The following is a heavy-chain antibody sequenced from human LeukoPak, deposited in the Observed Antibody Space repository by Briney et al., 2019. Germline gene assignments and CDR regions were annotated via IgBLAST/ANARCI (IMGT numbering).Heavy chain of an antibody. V-gene: IGHV4-59*01. CDR2: IYYSGST. CDR3: ARGRDGYNP. D-gene: IGHD5-24*01. CDR1: GGSISSYY. Sequence: SETLSLTCTVSGGSISSYYWSWIRQPPGKGLEWIGYIYYSGSTNYNASLKSRVTMSLDTSKNQFSLKLDSVTAADTAVYYCARGRDGYNPWGQGTLVTVSS. J-gene: IGHJ5*02.